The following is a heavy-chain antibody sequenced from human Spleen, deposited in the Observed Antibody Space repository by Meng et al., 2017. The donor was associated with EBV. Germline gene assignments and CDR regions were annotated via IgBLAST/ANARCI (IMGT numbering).Heavy chain of an antibody. CDR2: INPHSGDT. J-gene: IGHJ4*02. CDR1: GYTFIGYP. Sequence: QGQLVQFGAEVKRPWAPVKVSCKASGYTFIGYPVHWGRQAPGQGLEWMGRINPHSGDTIYAHEFQGRVTMTRDTSISTAYMELRSLTSDDTAVYYCARESDYGANWYYFDYWGQGTLVTVSS. V-gene: IGHV1-2*06. D-gene: IGHD4-23*01. CDR3: ARESDYGANWYYFDY.